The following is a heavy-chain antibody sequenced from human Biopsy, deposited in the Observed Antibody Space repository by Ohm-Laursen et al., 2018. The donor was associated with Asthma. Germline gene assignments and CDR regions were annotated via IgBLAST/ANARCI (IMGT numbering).Heavy chain of an antibody. CDR1: GFTFRSYA. J-gene: IGHJ4*02. CDR3: ARDVMEWYLPAFDF. D-gene: IGHD3-3*01. CDR2: GGSYYDGGLK. Sequence: LSLTCAASGFTFRSYAMHWVRQAPGNGLEWVAVGGSYYDGGLKYYADSVNGRFTVSRDNSKNTLYLQMNSLRPDDTAVYYCARDVMEWYLPAFDFWGQGTLVTVSS. V-gene: IGHV3-30-3*01.